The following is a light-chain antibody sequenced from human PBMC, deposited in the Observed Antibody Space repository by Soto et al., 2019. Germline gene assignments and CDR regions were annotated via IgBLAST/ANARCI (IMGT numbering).Light chain of an antibody. J-gene: IGLJ1*01. V-gene: IGLV2-8*01. CDR3: SSYAGSNNFQV. CDR2: EVS. Sequence: QSVVTQPPSASGSSGPSVTISCTGNSRDVGGYNYVSWYQQHPGKAPKLMIYEVSKRPSGVPDRFSGSKSGNTASLTVSGLQAEDEADYYCSSYAGSNNFQVFGPGTKVTVL. CDR1: SRDVGGYNY.